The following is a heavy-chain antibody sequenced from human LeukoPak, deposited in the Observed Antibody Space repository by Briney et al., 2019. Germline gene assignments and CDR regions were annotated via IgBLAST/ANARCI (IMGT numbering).Heavy chain of an antibody. CDR3: TRFYSSGWASGAFDI. CDR2: IRNKPNGETT. CDR1: GFTFSDYA. J-gene: IGHJ3*02. V-gene: IGHV3-49*04. Sequence: PGRSLRLSCTASGFTFSDYAMSWVCQAPGKGLEWIGFIRNKPNGETTEYAASVKGRFTISRDESKSIAHLQMNSPKSEDTAVYYCTRFYSSGWASGAFDIWGQGTMVTVSS. D-gene: IGHD3-22*01.